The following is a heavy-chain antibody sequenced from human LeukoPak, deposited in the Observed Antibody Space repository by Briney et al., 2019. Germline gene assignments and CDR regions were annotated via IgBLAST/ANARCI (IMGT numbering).Heavy chain of an antibody. J-gene: IGHJ4*02. CDR1: GGTFSSYA. D-gene: IGHD1-26*01. CDR3: ARDMRVGATNWFDY. V-gene: IGHV1-18*01. CDR2: ISAYNGNT. Sequence: ASVKVSCKASGGTFSSYAISWVRQAPGQGLEWMGWISAYNGNTNYAQKLQGRVTMTTDTSTSTAYMELRSLRSDDTAVYYCARDMRVGATNWFDYWGQGTLVTVSS.